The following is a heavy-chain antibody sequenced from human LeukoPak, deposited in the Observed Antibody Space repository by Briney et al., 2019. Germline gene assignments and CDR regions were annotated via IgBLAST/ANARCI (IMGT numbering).Heavy chain of an antibody. Sequence: GASVKVSCKASGYTFVSHGISWVRQAPGQGLEWMGWISVYNGNPNYAQKLQGRVTMTTDTSTSTVYMELRSLRSDDTAVYYCARDSYSSSWYESYYYYMDAWGKGTTVTVSS. CDR1: GYTFVSHG. V-gene: IGHV1-18*01. CDR3: ARDSYSSSWYESYYYYMDA. D-gene: IGHD6-13*01. CDR2: ISVYNGNP. J-gene: IGHJ6*03.